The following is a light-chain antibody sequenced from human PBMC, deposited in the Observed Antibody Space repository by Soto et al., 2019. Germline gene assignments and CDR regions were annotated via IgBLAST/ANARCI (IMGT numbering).Light chain of an antibody. CDR1: QSVSSN. Sequence: EEVMTQSPATLSVYLGDRATLSCRASQSVSSNLAWYQQKPGQAPRLLIYGASTRATGIPARFSGSGSGTEFTLTISSLQSEDFAVYSCQQYNNWPLTFGGGTKVDI. J-gene: IGKJ4*01. CDR3: QQYNNWPLT. V-gene: IGKV3-15*01. CDR2: GAS.